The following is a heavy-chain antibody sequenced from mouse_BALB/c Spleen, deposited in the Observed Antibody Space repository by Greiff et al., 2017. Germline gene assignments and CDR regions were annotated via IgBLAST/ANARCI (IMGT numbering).Heavy chain of an antibody. D-gene: IGHD2-3*01. V-gene: IGHV1S132*01. J-gene: IGHJ2*01. Sequence: QVQLQQSGAELVKPGASVKLSCKTSGYTFTSYWIQWVKQRPGQGLGWIGEIFPGTGTTYYNEKFKGKATLTIDTSSSTAYMQLSSLTSEDSAVYFCARWDGYYIDYWGQGTTRTGSS. CDR1: GYTFTSYW. CDR3: ARWDGYYIDY. CDR2: IFPGTGTT.